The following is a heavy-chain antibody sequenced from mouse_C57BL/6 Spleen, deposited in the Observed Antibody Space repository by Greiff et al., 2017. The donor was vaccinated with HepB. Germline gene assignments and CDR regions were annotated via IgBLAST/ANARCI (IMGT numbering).Heavy chain of an antibody. CDR1: GFSFNTYA. D-gene: IGHD2-1*01. CDR2: IRSKSNNYAT. J-gene: IGHJ4*01. V-gene: IGHV10-1*01. CDR3: VSPGNYSYAMDY. Sequence: EADGGLVQPKGSLKLSCAASGFSFNTYAMNWVRQAPGKGLEWVARIRSKSNNYATYYADSVKDRFTISRDDSESMLYLQMNNLKTEDTAMYYCVSPGNYSYAMDYWGQGTSVTVSS.